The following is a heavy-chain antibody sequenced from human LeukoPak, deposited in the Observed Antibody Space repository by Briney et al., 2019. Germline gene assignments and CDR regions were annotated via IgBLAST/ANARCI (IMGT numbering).Heavy chain of an antibody. J-gene: IGHJ6*02. CDR2: IWYDGSNK. CDR1: RFTFSNYG. CDR3: ARDRYGDHDYYYGMDV. Sequence: GGSLRLSCAASRFTFSNYGMHWVRQAPGKGLEWVAVIWYDGSNKYYADFAKGRFTISRDNSKNTLYLQMNSLRAEDTAVYYCARDRYGDHDYYYGMDVWGQGTTVTVSS. V-gene: IGHV3-33*01. D-gene: IGHD4-17*01.